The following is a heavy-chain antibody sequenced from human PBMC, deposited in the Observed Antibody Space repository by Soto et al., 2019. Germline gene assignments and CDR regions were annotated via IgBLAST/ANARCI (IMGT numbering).Heavy chain of an antibody. CDR1: GFTFSSYR. D-gene: IGHD3-10*01. V-gene: IGHV3-7*05. J-gene: IGHJ6*02. CDR3: AREMRGGSGSYSSTTRKIIYYYGMDV. CDR2: IKQDGSEK. Sequence: GGSLRLSCAASGFTFSSYRMSWVRQAPGKGLEWVANIKQDGSEKYYVDSVKGRFTISRDNAKNSLYLQMNSLRAEDTAVYYCAREMRGGSGSYSSTTRKIIYYYGMDVWGQGTTVTVSS.